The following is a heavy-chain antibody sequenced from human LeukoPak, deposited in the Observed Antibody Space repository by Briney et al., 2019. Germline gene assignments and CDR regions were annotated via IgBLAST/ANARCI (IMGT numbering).Heavy chain of an antibody. Sequence: GGSLRLSCAASGFTFSSYAMHWVRQAPGKGLEWVAVISYDGSNKYYADSVKGRFTISRDNSKNTLYLQMNSLRAEDTAVYYCARDMKMATITGRNPIDYWGRGTLVTVSS. D-gene: IGHD5-24*01. J-gene: IGHJ4*02. CDR2: ISYDGSNK. CDR3: ARDMKMATITGRNPIDY. CDR1: GFTFSSYA. V-gene: IGHV3-30-3*01.